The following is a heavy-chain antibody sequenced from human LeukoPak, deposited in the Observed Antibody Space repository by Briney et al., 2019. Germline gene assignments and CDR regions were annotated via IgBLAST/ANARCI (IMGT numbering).Heavy chain of an antibody. J-gene: IGHJ3*02. CDR3: ARVGGNYDAFDI. Sequence: SETLFLTCTVSGGSISSSNSYWGWIRQPPGKGLEWIGNIYYSGSTYYNPSLKSRVTISVDTSRNQFSLKLNSVTAADTAVYYCARVGGNYDAFDIWGHRDMVTVSS. D-gene: IGHD1-26*01. CDR2: IYYSGST. CDR1: GGSISSSNSY. V-gene: IGHV4-39*01.